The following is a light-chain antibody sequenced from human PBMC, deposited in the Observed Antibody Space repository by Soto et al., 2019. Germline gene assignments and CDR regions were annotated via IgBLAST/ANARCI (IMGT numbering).Light chain of an antibody. CDR1: WGICDN. V-gene: IGKV1-27*01. CDR2: VAS. J-gene: IGKJ1*01. Sequence: DIQMTQSPSSLSASVGDRVTITCRASWGICDNLAWYQQQPGKVFKLLSYVASTVQSGVPSRFSGSRSGTDFTLTISSLQPEDVATYYCQKYNSAPWTFGQGTKVEIK. CDR3: QKYNSAPWT.